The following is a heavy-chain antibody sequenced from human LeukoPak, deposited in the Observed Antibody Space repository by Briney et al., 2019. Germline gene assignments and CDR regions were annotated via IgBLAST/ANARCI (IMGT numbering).Heavy chain of an antibody. V-gene: IGHV1-2*02. CDR2: INPNIGGT. Sequence: ASVKVSCKASGYTFTGYYMHWVRQAPGQGLEWMGWINPNIGGTNYAQKFQGRVTMTRDTSISTAYMELSRLRSDDTAVYYCARDLTLYYYDSSGYSWFDPWGQGTLVTVSS. J-gene: IGHJ5*02. CDR1: GYTFTGYY. CDR3: ARDLTLYYYDSSGYSWFDP. D-gene: IGHD3-22*01.